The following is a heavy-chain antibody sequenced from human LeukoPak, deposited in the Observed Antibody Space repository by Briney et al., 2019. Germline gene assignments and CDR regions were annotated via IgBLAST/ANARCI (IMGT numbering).Heavy chain of an antibody. CDR2: ISGSGATT. D-gene: IGHD2-2*01. CDR3: AKARGDIVVVPAAMGDY. V-gene: IGHV3-23*01. J-gene: IGHJ4*02. CDR1: GFTFTSYA. Sequence: PGGSLRLSCAASGFTFTSYAMSWVRQAPGKGLEWVSSISGSGATTYYADSVKGRFTISRDNSKNTLYLQMNSLRAEDTAIYYCAKARGDIVVVPAAMGDYWGQGTLVTVSS.